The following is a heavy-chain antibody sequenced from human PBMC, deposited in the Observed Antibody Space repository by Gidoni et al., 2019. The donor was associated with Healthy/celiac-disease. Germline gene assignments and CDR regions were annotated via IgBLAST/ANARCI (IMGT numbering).Heavy chain of an antibody. Sequence: QVQLVQSGAEVKKPGASVKVSCQASGYPFTSYDINWVRQATGQGLEWMGWMNPNSGNTGDAQKFQGRVTMTRNTSISTAYMELSSLRSEDTAVYYCAALSSSRPSGYHDYWGQGTLVTVSS. J-gene: IGHJ4*02. CDR1: GYPFTSYD. CDR2: MNPNSGNT. V-gene: IGHV1-8*01. D-gene: IGHD3-22*01. CDR3: AALSSSRPSGYHDY.